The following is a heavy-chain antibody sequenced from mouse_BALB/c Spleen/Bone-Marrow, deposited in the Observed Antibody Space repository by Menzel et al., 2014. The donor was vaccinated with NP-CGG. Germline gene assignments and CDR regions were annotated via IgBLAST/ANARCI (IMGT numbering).Heavy chain of an antibody. D-gene: IGHD1-1*01. J-gene: IGHJ1*01. CDR3: ARLNYYGNLFV. CDR1: GFDFSRYW. Sequence: EVKLVESGGGLVQPGGSLKLSCAASGFDFSRYWMSWVRQAPGKGLEWMGEINPDSSTINYTPSLKDKFIISRDNAKNTLYLQMSKVRSEDTALYYCARLNYYGNLFVWGAGTTVTVSS. CDR2: INPDSSTI. V-gene: IGHV4-1*02.